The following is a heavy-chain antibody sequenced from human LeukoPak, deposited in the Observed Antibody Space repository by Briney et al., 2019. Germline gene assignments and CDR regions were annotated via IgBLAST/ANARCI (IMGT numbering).Heavy chain of an antibody. D-gene: IGHD6-19*01. CDR1: GYNFPTYW. Sequence: GESLKISCAGSGYNFPTYWLAWVRQMPGKGLEWMGIIFPGDSDTRYSPSFQGQVTISADKSISTAYLQWTSLKASDTAMYYCARHHPYLSGGHYFDYWGQGALVTVSS. J-gene: IGHJ4*02. CDR2: IFPGDSDT. V-gene: IGHV5-51*01. CDR3: ARHHPYLSGGHYFDY.